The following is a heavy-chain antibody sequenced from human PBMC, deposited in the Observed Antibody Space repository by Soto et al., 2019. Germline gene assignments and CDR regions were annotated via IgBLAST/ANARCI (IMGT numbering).Heavy chain of an antibody. V-gene: IGHV3-23*01. CDR1: GFTFADYA. CDR2: ISGSAITI. J-gene: IGHJ4*02. Sequence: GSLRLSCTASGFTFADYAMGWARQAPGKGLEWVSAISGSAITIYYADSVKGRFTISRDNSKNTLDRVMCSLRVDDTAVSYWGKYLVQVAGADYWGQGT. D-gene: IGHD6-19*01. CDR3: GKYLVQVAGADY.